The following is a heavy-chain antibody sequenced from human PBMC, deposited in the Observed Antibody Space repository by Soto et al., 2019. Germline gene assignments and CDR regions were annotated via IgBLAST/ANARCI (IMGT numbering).Heavy chain of an antibody. D-gene: IGHD1-26*01. Sequence: QITLKESGPTRVKPTQTLTLTCNFSGFSLDTSGVGVGWIRQPPGKALEWLVVIYWDDDKRYSPSLKRRLTITKDTSKNEVVLIMTDMDPVDTATYYCAYRSLYSGSYWDGGYFDYWGQGTLVTVSS. CDR2: IYWDDDK. CDR1: GFSLDTSGVG. V-gene: IGHV2-5*02. CDR3: AYRSLYSGSYWDGGYFDY. J-gene: IGHJ4*02.